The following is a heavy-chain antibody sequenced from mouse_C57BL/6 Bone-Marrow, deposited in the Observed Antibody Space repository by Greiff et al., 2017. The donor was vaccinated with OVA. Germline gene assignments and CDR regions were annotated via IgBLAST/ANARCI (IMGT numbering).Heavy chain of an antibody. CDR2: ILPSIGRT. J-gene: IGHJ1*03. Sequence: QVQLKESGSELRSPGSSVKLSCKDFDSEVFPIAYMRWVRQKPGHGFEWIGGILPSIGRTIYGEKFEDKATLDADTLSNTAYLELNSLTSEDSAIYYCAREGYNYGSSPPWSFDVWGTGTTVTVSS. V-gene: IGHV15-2*01. CDR1: DSEVFPIAY. D-gene: IGHD1-1*01. CDR3: AREGYNYGSSPPWSFDV.